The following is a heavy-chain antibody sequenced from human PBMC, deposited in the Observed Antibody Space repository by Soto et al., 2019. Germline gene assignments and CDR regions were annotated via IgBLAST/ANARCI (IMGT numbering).Heavy chain of an antibody. CDR1: GFSLSTSGVG. J-gene: IGHJ5*02. D-gene: IGHD5-12*01. Sequence: QITLKESGPTLVKPTQTLTLTGTFSGFSLSTSGVGVGWIRQPPGKALEYLALIYWDDDKRYSPSLKSRLTTTKDTSKIQVVLKITNLRPAHTAISYCAHSLEYSGNCEVGWLDRWGQGTLVTVSS. CDR3: AHSLEYSGNCEVGWLDR. V-gene: IGHV2-5*02. CDR2: IYWDDDK.